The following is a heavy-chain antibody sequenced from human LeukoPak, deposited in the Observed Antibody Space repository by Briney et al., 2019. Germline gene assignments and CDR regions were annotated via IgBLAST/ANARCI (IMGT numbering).Heavy chain of an antibody. CDR1: GFTFSTYG. CDR2: IRYDGTIK. V-gene: IGHV3-30*02. J-gene: IGHJ4*02. Sequence: PGGSLRLSCAATGFTFSTYGMHWVRQTPGKGLEWVAFIRYDGTIKYYADSVKGRFTISRDNSKNTLYLQMNSLRAEDTAVYYCARVSQNSYGIDYWGQGTLVAVSS. D-gene: IGHD5-18*01. CDR3: ARVSQNSYGIDY.